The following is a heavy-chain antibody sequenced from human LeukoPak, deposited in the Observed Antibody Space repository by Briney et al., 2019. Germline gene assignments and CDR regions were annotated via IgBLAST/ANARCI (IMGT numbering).Heavy chain of an antibody. CDR3: AKVSATGCHFGY. CDR2: ISPSGGST. D-gene: IGHD3-9*01. J-gene: IGHJ4*02. V-gene: IGHV1-46*01. Sequence: GASVKVSCKAFGYTFTSNYMHWVRQAPGQGPEWMGVISPSGGSTTYAQKFQGRVTLTRDMSTSTDYLELSSLRSEDTAVYYCAKVSATGCHFGYWGQGTLVTVSS. CDR1: GYTFTSNY.